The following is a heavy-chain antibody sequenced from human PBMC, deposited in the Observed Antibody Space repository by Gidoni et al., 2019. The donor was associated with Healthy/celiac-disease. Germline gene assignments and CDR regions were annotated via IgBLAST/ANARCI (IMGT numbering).Heavy chain of an antibody. D-gene: IGHD3-22*01. CDR2: IIPIFGTA. V-gene: IGHV1-69*01. J-gene: IGHJ1*01. CDR1: GGTFSSYA. CDR3: VVGSSGYYRKYFQH. Sequence: QVQLVQSGAEVKKPGSSVKVCCKASGGTFSSYAISWVRQAPGQGLEWMGGIIPIFGTANYAQKFQGRVTITADESTSTAYMELSSLRSEDTAVYYCVVGSSGYYRKYFQHWGQGTLVTVSS.